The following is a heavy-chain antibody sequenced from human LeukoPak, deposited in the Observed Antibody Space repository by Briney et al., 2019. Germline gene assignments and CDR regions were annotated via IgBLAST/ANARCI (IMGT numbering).Heavy chain of an antibody. V-gene: IGHV4-59*01. J-gene: IGHJ3*02. CDR3: ARGGYCGGGSCYDAFDI. CDR2: IFFSRST. Sequence: SETLSFTRTVSGGSISSYYWSWIRQPPGEGLEWTGYIFFSRSTNYNPSPKSRVTISVDTSKNQFSLKLSSVTAADTAVYYCARGGYCGGGSCYDAFDIWGQGTMVTVSS. CDR1: GGSISSYY. D-gene: IGHD2-15*01.